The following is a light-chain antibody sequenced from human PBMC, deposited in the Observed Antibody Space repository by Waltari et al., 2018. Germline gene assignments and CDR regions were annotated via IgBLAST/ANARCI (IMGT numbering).Light chain of an antibody. CDR2: GAS. V-gene: IGKV1-33*01. CDR1: QDISKN. J-gene: IGKJ1*01. CDR3: QQYDNLPVT. Sequence: IKLTRSPPPLPALVREGVTIPSRAGQDISKNLISYQQKPGKAPKLLIYGASNLETGVPSRFSGSGSGTDFTFTISSLQPEDIATYYCQQYDNLPVTFGQGTRVDIK.